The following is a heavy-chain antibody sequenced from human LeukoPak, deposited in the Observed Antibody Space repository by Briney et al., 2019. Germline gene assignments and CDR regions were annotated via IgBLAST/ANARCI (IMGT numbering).Heavy chain of an antibody. V-gene: IGHV3-7*01. CDR2: IKQDGSEK. J-gene: IGHJ5*02. Sequence: PGGSLRLSCAASGFTFSSYWMSWVRQAPGKGLEWVANIKQDGSEKYYADSVKGRFTISRDNAKNSLYLQMNSLRAEDTAVYYCASELRFLEWLFDPWGQGTLVTVSS. CDR3: ASELRFLEWLFDP. CDR1: GFTFSSYW. D-gene: IGHD3-3*01.